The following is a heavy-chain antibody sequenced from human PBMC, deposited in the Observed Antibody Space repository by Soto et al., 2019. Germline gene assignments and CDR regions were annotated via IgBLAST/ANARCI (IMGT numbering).Heavy chain of an antibody. D-gene: IGHD5-12*01. Sequence: ASVKVSCKASGFTFTSSAVQWARQARGQRLEWIGWIVVGSGNTNYAQKFQERVTITRDMSTSTAYMELSSLRSEDTAVYYCAAGGWLQPDYYYYGMDVXGQGTTVTVSS. CDR1: GFTFTSSA. J-gene: IGHJ6*02. V-gene: IGHV1-58*01. CDR2: IVVGSGNT. CDR3: AAGGWLQPDYYYYGMDV.